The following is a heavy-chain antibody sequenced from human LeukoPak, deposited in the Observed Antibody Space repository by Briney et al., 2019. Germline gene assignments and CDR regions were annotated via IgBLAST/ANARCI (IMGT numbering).Heavy chain of an antibody. CDR1: GFTFSSYG. V-gene: IGHV3-74*01. Sequence: PGGSLRLSCAASGFTFSSYGMSWVRQAPGKGRVWVSRFNSAGSNTRYADSVKGRFTISRDNAKNTLYLQMNSLRAEDTAVYYCARVFDSSGWYLDYWGQGTLVTVSS. CDR3: ARVFDSSGWYLDY. CDR2: FNSAGSNT. J-gene: IGHJ4*02. D-gene: IGHD6-19*01.